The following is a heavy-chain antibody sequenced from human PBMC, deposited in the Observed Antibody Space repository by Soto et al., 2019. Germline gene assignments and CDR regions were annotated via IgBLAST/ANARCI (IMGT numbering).Heavy chain of an antibody. V-gene: IGHV3-21*01. D-gene: IGHD6-13*01. J-gene: IGHJ5*02. CDR3: TRDASRDSSARGWFDP. CDR2: ISSNSAYI. Sequence: GGSLRLSCAASGFTFRSFTMNWVRQAPGKGLEWVSTISSNSAYIYYTDALRGRFTISRDNAKHSLHLQMNSLRAEDTAVYYCTRDASRDSSARGWFDPWGPGTLVTVSS. CDR1: GFTFRSFT.